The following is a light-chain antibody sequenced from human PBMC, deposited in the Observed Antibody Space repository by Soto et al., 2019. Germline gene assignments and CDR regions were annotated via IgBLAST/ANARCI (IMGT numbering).Light chain of an antibody. CDR2: DAS. V-gene: IGKV1-5*01. CDR1: QSISSW. Sequence: DIQMPQYPSTLSASVGDRVTITCRASQSISSWLAWYKQKPGKAPKLLIYDASSLESGVTSRFSGSGSGTEFTLTISSLQPDDFATYYCQQYNSYPWTFGQGTKVEIK. J-gene: IGKJ1*01. CDR3: QQYNSYPWT.